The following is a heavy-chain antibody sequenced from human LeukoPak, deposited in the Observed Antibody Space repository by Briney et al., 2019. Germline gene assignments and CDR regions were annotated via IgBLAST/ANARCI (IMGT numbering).Heavy chain of an antibody. Sequence: PGGSLRLSCAASGFPFSSYAMSWVRQAPGKGLDWVSAISGSGGSTYYADSGKGRFTISRDNSKNTLYLQMNSLRAEDTAVYYCAKDRTYGSGSSTLFDYWGQGTLVTVSS. J-gene: IGHJ4*02. D-gene: IGHD3-10*01. V-gene: IGHV3-23*01. CDR3: AKDRTYGSGSSTLFDY. CDR2: ISGSGGST. CDR1: GFPFSSYA.